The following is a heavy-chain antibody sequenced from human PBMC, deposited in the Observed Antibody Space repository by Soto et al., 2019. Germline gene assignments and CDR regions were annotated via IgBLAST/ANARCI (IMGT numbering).Heavy chain of an antibody. Sequence: GGSLRLSCAASGFTFSSYDMHWVRQATGKGLEWVSAIGTAGDTYYPGSVKGRFTISRENAKNSLYLQMNSLRAGDTAVYYCERATGYSSGWVYYYYYYYMDVWGKGTTVTVSS. CDR1: GFTFSSYD. CDR2: IGTAGDT. V-gene: IGHV3-13*01. J-gene: IGHJ6*03. D-gene: IGHD6-19*01. CDR3: ERATGYSSGWVYYYYYYYMDV.